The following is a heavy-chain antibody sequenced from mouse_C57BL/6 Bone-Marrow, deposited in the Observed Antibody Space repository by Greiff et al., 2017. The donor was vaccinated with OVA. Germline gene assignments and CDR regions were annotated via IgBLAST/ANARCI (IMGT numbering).Heavy chain of an antibody. CDR3: RRGYSNYYAMDY. CDR2: IDPETGGT. J-gene: IGHJ4*01. D-gene: IGHD2-5*01. Sequence: QVQLQQSGAELVRPGASVTLSCKASGYTFTDYEMHWVKQTPVHGLEWIGAIDPETGGTAYNQTFKGKAILTADKTSSTAYMQLRSLTSEDSAVYYCRRGYSNYYAMDYWGRGTAVTVSA. CDR1: GYTFTDYE. V-gene: IGHV1-15*01.